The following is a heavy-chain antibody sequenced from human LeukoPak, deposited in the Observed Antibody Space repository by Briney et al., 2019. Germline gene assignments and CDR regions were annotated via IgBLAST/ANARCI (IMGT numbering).Heavy chain of an antibody. CDR1: GYTFTSYD. D-gene: IGHD6-13*01. V-gene: IGHV1-8*01. CDR3: ARGYGYRYYYYYYMDV. CDR2: MNLNSGNA. Sequence: ASVKVSCKAPGYTFTSYDINWVRQATGEGLEWMGWMNLNSGNAGNAQKFQGRVTMTRNTSISTAYMELSSPRTEDTAVYYCARGYGYRYYYYYYMDVWGKGTTVTISS. J-gene: IGHJ6*03.